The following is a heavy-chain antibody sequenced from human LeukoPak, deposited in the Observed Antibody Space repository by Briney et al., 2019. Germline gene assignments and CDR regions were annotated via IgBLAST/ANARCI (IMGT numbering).Heavy chain of an antibody. J-gene: IGHJ6*03. CDR3: AKDSRYPGGYYYYMDV. CDR1: GFEFSGYA. D-gene: IGHD4-23*01. CDR2: ISGSGGST. Sequence: GGSLSLSCAASGFEFSGYAMSWVRQAPGKGLEWVSAISGSGGSTYYADSVKGRFTISRDNSKNTLYLQMNSLRAEDTAVYCAKDSRYPGGYYYYMDVWGKGTTVTVSS. V-gene: IGHV3-23*01.